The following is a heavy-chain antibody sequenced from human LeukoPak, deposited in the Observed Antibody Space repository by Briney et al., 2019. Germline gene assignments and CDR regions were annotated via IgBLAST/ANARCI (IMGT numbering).Heavy chain of an antibody. CDR3: ARDSSYCSSPSCYPQQDFDY. CDR2: ISSSSSYI. Sequence: GGSLRLSCAASGFTFSSYSMNWVRQAPGKGLEWVSSISSSSSYIYYADSVKGRFTIDRDHAKNSLYMQMNSLRVEDTGVYYSARDSSYCSSPSCYPQQDFDYWGQGTLVTVSS. D-gene: IGHD2-2*01. CDR1: GFTFSSYS. V-gene: IGHV3-21*01. J-gene: IGHJ4*02.